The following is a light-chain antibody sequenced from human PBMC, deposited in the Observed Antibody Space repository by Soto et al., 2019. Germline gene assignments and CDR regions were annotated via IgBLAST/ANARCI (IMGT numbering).Light chain of an antibody. CDR1: SSDVGGYKY. CDR3: SSYRSGSTVVV. CDR2: EVS. J-gene: IGLJ2*01. Sequence: QSVLTQPASVSGSPGQSITISCTGTSSDVGGYKYVSWYQQHPGKAHKLMIYEVSNRPSGVSNRFSGSKSGNTASLTISGLQAEDEANYYCSSYRSGSTVVVFGGGTKVTVL. V-gene: IGLV2-14*01.